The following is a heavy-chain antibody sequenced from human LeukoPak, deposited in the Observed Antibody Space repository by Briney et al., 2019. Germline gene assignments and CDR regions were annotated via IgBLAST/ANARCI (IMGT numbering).Heavy chain of an antibody. CDR2: IKNDGNKE. V-gene: IGHV3-7*03. D-gene: IGHD3-10*01. J-gene: IGHJ4*02. CDR1: GFTFSNYW. Sequence: GGSLRLSCAASGFTFSNYWMSWVRQAPGKGLEWVANIKNDGNKEYYVDSVKGRFTISRDNAKNTLYLQMNSLRAEDTAVYYCVKDVGRSGHFDYWGQGTLVTVSS. CDR3: VKDVGRSGHFDY.